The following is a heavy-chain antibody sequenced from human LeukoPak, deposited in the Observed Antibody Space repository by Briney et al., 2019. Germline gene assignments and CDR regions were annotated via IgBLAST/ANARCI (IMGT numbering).Heavy chain of an antibody. J-gene: IGHJ5*02. V-gene: IGHV4-4*09. D-gene: IGHD2-2*01. CDR1: GGSISSYY. CDR2: IYTSGST. Sequence: SSETLSLTCTVSGGSISSYYWSWIRQPPGKGLEWIGYIYTSGSTNYNPSLKSRVTISVDTSKNQFSLKLSSVTAADTAVYYCARGSYQLLFYNWFDPWGQGTLVTVSS. CDR3: ARGSYQLLFYNWFDP.